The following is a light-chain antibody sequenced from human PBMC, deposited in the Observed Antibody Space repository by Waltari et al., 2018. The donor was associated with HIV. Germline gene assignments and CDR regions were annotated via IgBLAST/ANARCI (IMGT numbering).Light chain of an antibody. J-gene: IGKJ1*01. CDR1: QNIGSW. Sequence: DMQMTQSPSTLSASVGDRVTITCRASQNIGSWLAWFQQKPGKTPILLIYKASTLESGVPSRFSGRGSGTEFTLTISSLQPDDFATYYCQQYNFLWTFGQGTKVEMK. V-gene: IGKV1-5*03. CDR2: KAS. CDR3: QQYNFLWT.